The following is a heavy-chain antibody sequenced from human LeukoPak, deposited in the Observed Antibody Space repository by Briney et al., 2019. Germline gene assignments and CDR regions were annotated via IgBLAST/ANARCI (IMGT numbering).Heavy chain of an antibody. CDR1: GFTLSGYF. D-gene: IGHD3-22*01. J-gene: IGHJ4*02. CDR3: ARDRGWRSSGYYLYYFDF. CDR2: IKGDGSEK. Sequence: GGSLRLSCSASGFTLSGYFMSWVRQAPGEGLEWVASIKGDGSEKYYVDSVKGRFTISRDNAKNSLYLQMNSLRAEDTAVYYCARDRGWRSSGYYLYYFDFWGQGTLVTVSS. V-gene: IGHV3-7*01.